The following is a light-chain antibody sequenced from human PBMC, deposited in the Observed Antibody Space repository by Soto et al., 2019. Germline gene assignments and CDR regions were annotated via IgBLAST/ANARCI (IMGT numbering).Light chain of an antibody. CDR2: GAS. CDR1: QSVSSN. V-gene: IGKV3-20*01. Sequence: EVVLTQSPATLSLSPGEGATLSCRASQSVSSNLAWYQQKPGQAPRLLIYGASTRATGIPDRFSGSGSGTDFTLTISRLEAEDFAVYYCQQYGSSPLTFGGGTKVDI. J-gene: IGKJ4*01. CDR3: QQYGSSPLT.